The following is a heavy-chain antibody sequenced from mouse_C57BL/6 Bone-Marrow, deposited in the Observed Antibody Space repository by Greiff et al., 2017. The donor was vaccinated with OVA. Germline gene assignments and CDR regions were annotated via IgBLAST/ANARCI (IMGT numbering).Heavy chain of an antibody. J-gene: IGHJ1*03. CDR2: IRSKSNNYAT. CDR3: VRHDVYWYFDV. V-gene: IGHV10-1*01. Sequence: EVHLVESGGGLVQPKGSLTLSCAASGFSFNTYAMNWVRQAPGKGLEWVARIRSKSNNYATYYADSVKDRFTISRDDSESMLYLQMNNLKTEDTAMYYCVRHDVYWYFDVWGTGTTVTVSS. D-gene: IGHD2-3*01. CDR1: GFSFNTYA.